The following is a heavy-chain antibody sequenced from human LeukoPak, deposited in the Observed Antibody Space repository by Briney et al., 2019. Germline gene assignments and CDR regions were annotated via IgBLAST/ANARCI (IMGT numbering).Heavy chain of an antibody. J-gene: IGHJ4*02. CDR2: ISSASGSI. CDR3: ARLPAYCSSTSCYYDY. D-gene: IGHD2-2*01. Sequence: GGSLRLSCAASGFTFSSHWMHWVRQAPGKGLEWVSYISSASGSIYYADSVKGRFTISRDNAKNSLFLQMNSLRAEDTAVYYCARLPAYCSSTSCYYDYWGQGTLVTVSS. V-gene: IGHV3-48*04. CDR1: GFTFSSHW.